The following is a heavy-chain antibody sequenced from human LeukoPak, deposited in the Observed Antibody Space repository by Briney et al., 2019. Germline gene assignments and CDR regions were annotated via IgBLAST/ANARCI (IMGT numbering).Heavy chain of an antibody. J-gene: IGHJ6*04. CDR1: GFTFSSYG. CDR3: AATYSSSWAGRPVGV. V-gene: IGHV3-30*02. CDR2: IRYDGSNK. Sequence: GGSLRLSCAASGFTFSSYGMHWVRQAPGKGLEWVAFIRYDGSNKYYADSVKGRFTISRDNSKNTLYLQMNSLRAEDTAVYYCAATYSSSWAGRPVGVWGKGTTVTVSS. D-gene: IGHD6-13*01.